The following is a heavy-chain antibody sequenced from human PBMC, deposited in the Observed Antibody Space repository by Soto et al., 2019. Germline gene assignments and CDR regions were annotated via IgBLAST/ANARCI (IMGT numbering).Heavy chain of an antibody. CDR3: AREAIAVAGTGTAYYYYYYYMDV. Sequence: QVQLVESGGGVVQPGRSLRLSCAASGFTFSSYGMHWVRQAPGKGLEWVAVIWYDGSNKYYADSVKGRFTISRDNSKNTLYLQMNSLRAEDTAVYYCAREAIAVAGTGTAYYYYYYYMDVWGKGTTVTVSS. D-gene: IGHD6-19*01. CDR1: GFTFSSYG. V-gene: IGHV3-33*01. J-gene: IGHJ6*03. CDR2: IWYDGSNK.